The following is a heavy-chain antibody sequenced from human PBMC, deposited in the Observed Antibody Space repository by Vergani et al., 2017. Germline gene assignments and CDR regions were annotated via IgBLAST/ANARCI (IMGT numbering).Heavy chain of an antibody. V-gene: IGHV3-74*03. Sequence: VHLAESGGGFFQPGGSLRLSCSASGFSFNSYWMHWVRQVPGKGLLWVSRIKSDGSITAYADSVKGRFTISRDNAQNTLYLQMNSLRVEDTGVYYCAREYSSTSGRAFDFWGQGTKVTVSS. CDR3: AREYSSTSGRAFDF. D-gene: IGHD2-2*01. CDR2: IKSDGSIT. CDR1: GFSFNSYW. J-gene: IGHJ3*01.